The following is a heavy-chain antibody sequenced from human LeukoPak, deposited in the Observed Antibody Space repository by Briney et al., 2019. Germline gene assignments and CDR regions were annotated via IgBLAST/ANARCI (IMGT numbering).Heavy chain of an antibody. V-gene: IGHV3-7*01. D-gene: IGHD2-2*01. J-gene: IGHJ4*02. CDR3: ARDIVVVPATFDY. Sequence: GGSLRLSCAASGFTFSSYWMSWVRQAPGKGLEWVANINQDGGEKFYVDSEKGRFTISRDNAKNSLYLQMNSLRAEDTAMYYCARDIVVVPATFDYWGQGTLVSVSS. CDR2: INQDGGEK. CDR1: GFTFSSYW.